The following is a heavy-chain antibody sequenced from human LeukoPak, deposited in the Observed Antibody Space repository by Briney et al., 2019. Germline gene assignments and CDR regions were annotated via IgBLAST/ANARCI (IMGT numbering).Heavy chain of an antibody. Sequence: GGSLRLSCAASGFTFSSYWMSWVRQAPGKGLEWVANIKQDGSEKYYVDSVKGRFTISRDNAKNSLYLQMNSLRAEDTAVYFCARDKSTYFESSGSRFDKWGQGILVTVSS. CDR2: IKQDGSEK. D-gene: IGHD3-22*01. CDR1: GFTFSSYW. CDR3: ARDKSTYFESSGSRFDK. V-gene: IGHV3-7*01. J-gene: IGHJ4*02.